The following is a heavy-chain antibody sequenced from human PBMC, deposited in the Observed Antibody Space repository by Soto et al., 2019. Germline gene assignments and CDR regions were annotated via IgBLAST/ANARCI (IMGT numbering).Heavy chain of an antibody. V-gene: IGHV4-30-4*01. Sequence: QVQLQESGPGLVKPSQTLSLTCTVSGGSISSGDYYWSWIRHPPGKGLEWIGSINYSGSTYYNPSLKSRVTIAVDTSKNQFSLKLSSVTAADSAVYYCARDMTTVVTGWFDPWGQGTLVTVSS. CDR1: GGSISSGDYY. J-gene: IGHJ5*02. CDR2: INYSGST. CDR3: ARDMTTVVTGWFDP. D-gene: IGHD4-17*01.